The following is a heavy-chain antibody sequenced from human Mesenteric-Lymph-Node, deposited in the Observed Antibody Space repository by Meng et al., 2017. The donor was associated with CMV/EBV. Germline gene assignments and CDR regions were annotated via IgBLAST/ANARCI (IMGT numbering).Heavy chain of an antibody. CDR1: GYTFTSYG. D-gene: IGHD1-26*01. CDR2: ISTKNGNT. CDR3: ARDSEWELFDY. J-gene: IGHJ4*02. V-gene: IGHV1-18*01. Sequence: ASVKVSCKTSGYTFTSYGITWVRQAPGQGLEWMGWISTKNGNTRYAQKFQGRVTMSTDTSTSTAYMELRSLRSDDTAVYYCARDSEWELFDYWGQGTLVTVSS.